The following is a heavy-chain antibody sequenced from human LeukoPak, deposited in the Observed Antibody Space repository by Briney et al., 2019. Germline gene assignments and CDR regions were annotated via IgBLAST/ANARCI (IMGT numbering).Heavy chain of an antibody. Sequence: GGSLRLSCAASGFTFNNYYMSWIRRAPGKGLEWISYISISGYSTYYADPVKGRFTISRDNAKNSLYLQMNNLRPEDTAFYYCARRYDFWSGYYGWFDPWGQGTLVTVSS. V-gene: IGHV3-11*04. D-gene: IGHD3-3*01. J-gene: IGHJ5*02. CDR3: ARRYDFWSGYYGWFDP. CDR1: GFTFNNYY. CDR2: ISISGYST.